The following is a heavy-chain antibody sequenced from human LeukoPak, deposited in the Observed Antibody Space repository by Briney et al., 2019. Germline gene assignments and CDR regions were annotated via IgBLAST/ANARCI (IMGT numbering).Heavy chain of an antibody. Sequence: ASVKVSCKASGYTFTGYYMHWVRQAPGQGLEWMGWINPNSGGTNYAQKFQGRVTMTRDTFISTAYMELSRLRSDDTAVYYCARDPDSSGYYVTDYWGQGTLVTVSS. CDR2: INPNSGGT. V-gene: IGHV1-2*02. CDR3: ARDPDSSGYYVTDY. D-gene: IGHD3-22*01. CDR1: GYTFTGYY. J-gene: IGHJ4*02.